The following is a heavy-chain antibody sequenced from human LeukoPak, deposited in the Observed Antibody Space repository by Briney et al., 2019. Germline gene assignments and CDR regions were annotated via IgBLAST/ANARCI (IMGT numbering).Heavy chain of an antibody. J-gene: IGHJ3*02. CDR1: GFTFSSCG. Sequence: PGGSLRLSCATSGFTFSSCGMHWVRQAPGKGLEWVAFIRYDGSEKDYADPVKGRFTISRDNSKNTLYVQMNSLKTEDTAVYYCTTEPNAFDIWGQGTMVAVSS. CDR3: TTEPNAFDI. V-gene: IGHV3-30*02. CDR2: IRYDGSEK.